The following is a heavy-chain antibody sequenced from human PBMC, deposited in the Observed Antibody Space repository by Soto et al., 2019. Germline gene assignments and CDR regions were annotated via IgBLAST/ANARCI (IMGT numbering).Heavy chain of an antibody. CDR2: ISGSGGST. J-gene: IGHJ4*02. CDR1: GVTFSSYA. V-gene: IGHV3-23*01. D-gene: IGHD6-13*01. CDR3: AKGAAAGSFDY. Sequence: EVQLLESGGGLVQPGGSLRLACAASGVTFSSYAMSWVRQAPGKVLEWVSAISGSGGSTYYADSVKGRFTISRENSKNTLYLQMNSLRAEDTAVYYCAKGAAAGSFDYWGQGTLVTVSS.